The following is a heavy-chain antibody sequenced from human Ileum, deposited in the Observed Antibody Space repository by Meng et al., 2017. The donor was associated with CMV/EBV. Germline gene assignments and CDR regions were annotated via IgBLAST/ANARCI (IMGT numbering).Heavy chain of an antibody. J-gene: IGHJ4*02. D-gene: IGHD1-26*01. CDR1: GFSLTTSGVG. Sequence: SGPTLVKPTQTLTLTCTFPGFSLTTSGVGVGWIRQPPGKALEWLAVIFWNDDKRYSPSLTGRLTITKDSSTNQVVLSVTNMDPLDTATYFCAHATFYRGGYWCLDHWGQGARVT. CDR2: IFWNDDK. CDR3: AHATFYRGGYWCLDH. V-gene: IGHV2-5*01.